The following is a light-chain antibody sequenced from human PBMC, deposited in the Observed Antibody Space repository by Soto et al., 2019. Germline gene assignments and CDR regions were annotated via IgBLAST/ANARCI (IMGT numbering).Light chain of an antibody. CDR2: AAS. J-gene: IGKJ3*01. V-gene: IGKV1-9*01. CDR3: QQLDSYPCT. CDR1: QVISRY. Sequence: DIQLTQSPSFLSASVGDRVTITCRASQVISRYLAWYQQKPGQDPMLLIYAASISQSGVPSGFSGTGSGTEYTLTIISLQPEDFGTYYCQQLDSYPCTFGPGTKVDIK.